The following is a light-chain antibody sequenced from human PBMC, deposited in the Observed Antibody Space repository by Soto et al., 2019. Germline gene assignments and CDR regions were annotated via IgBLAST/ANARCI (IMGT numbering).Light chain of an antibody. CDR1: QRLLHSNGNTF. CDR3: MQALQTPYT. CDR2: LGS. Sequence: EIVMTQSPPSLTVTPGEPASISCRSSQRLLHSNGNTFLDWYVQKPGQSPQLLIYLGSNRASGVPDRVSGSEAGTDFTLKISRVEAEDVGVYCCMQALQTPYTFGQGTKLEIK. V-gene: IGKV2-28*01. J-gene: IGKJ2*01.